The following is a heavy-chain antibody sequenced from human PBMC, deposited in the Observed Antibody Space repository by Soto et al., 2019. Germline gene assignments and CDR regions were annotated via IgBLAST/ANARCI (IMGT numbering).Heavy chain of an antibody. CDR1: GYPVTAYY. CDR3: ARGGGVGVAGSAAFDM. Sequence: QLHLVQSGAVVKKPGASVTVSCSASGYPVTAYYMHWVRQAPGRGLEWMGGINPATGAAKYTQTSQGRVPMHRDTSTSTVFMELRGLTSEDTAVFYGARGGGVGVAGSAAFDMWGQGTLVTVSS. D-gene: IGHD3-3*01. CDR2: INPATGAA. J-gene: IGHJ3*02. V-gene: IGHV1-2*02.